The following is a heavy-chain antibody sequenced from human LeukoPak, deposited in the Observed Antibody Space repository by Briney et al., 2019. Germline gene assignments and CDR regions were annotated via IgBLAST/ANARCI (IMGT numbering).Heavy chain of an antibody. V-gene: IGHV6-1*01. Sequence: SQTLSLTCAISGDSVSSNSAAWHWIRQSPSRGLEWLGRTYYRSKWYNDYAVSVKSRITINPDTSKNQFSLQLNSVTPEDTAVYYCARDSRNSNNWFDPWGQGTLVTVSS. CDR1: GDSVSSNSAA. D-gene: IGHD5-18*01. CDR3: ARDSRNSNNWFDP. J-gene: IGHJ5*02. CDR2: TYYRSKWYN.